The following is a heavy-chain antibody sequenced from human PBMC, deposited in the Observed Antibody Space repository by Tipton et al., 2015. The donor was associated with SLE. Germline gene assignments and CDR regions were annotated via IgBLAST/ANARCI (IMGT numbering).Heavy chain of an antibody. CDR3: ARTPYTRASRYFDL. CDR1: GGSISGYY. CDR2: IFDNGNS. V-gene: IGHV4-59*01. J-gene: IGHJ2*01. D-gene: IGHD2-2*02. Sequence: TLSLTCTVSGGSISGYYWSWIRQSPGKGLEWIGYIFDNGNSNYNPSLKSRVTISIDTSKNQFSLRLTSLTAADTAVYYCARTPYTRASRYFDLWGRGTLVTASA.